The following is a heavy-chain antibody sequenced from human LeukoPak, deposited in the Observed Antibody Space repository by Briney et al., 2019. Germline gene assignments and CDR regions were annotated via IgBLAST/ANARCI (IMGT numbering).Heavy chain of an antibody. J-gene: IGHJ6*03. V-gene: IGHV4-59*11. CDR2: IYYSGST. D-gene: IGHD3-16*01. Sequence: PSETLSLICTVSGGSISSHYWSWIRQPPGKGLEWIGYIYYSGSTNYNPSLKSRVTISVDTSKNQFSLKLSSVTAADPAVYYCARDQEYYDYVWGSYWYYMDVWGKGTTVTVSS. CDR1: GGSISSHY. CDR3: ARDQEYYDYVWGSYWYYMDV.